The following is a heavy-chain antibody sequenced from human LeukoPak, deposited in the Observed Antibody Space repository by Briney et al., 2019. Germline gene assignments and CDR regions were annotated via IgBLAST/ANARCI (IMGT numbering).Heavy chain of an antibody. CDR3: AKDGWFSPEAFDI. Sequence: GGSLRLSCAASGFTFSSFAMSWVRQAPGKGLEWVSAISGNGDTTYYADSVKGRFTISRDNSKNMLYLQMNSLRAEDTAVYYRAKDGWFSPEAFDIWGQGTMVTVSS. CDR1: GFTFSSFA. V-gene: IGHV3-23*01. CDR2: ISGNGDTT. D-gene: IGHD2-15*01. J-gene: IGHJ3*02.